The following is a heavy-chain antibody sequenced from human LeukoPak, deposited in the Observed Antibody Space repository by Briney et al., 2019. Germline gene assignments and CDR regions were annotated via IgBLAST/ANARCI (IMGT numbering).Heavy chain of an antibody. CDR2: INHSGST. CDR3: ARGAGMSPAATAYYYYMDV. Sequence: LETLSLTCAVYGGSFSGYYWSWIRQPPGKGLEWIGEINHSGSTNYNPSLKSRVTISVDTSKNQFSLKLSSVTAADTAVYYCARGAGMSPAATAYYYYMDVWGKGTTVTVSS. J-gene: IGHJ6*03. V-gene: IGHV4-34*01. CDR1: GGSFSGYY. D-gene: IGHD2-2*01.